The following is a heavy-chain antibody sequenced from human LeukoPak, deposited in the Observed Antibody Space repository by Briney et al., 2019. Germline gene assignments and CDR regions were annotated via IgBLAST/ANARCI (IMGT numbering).Heavy chain of an antibody. V-gene: IGHV3-7*01. Sequence: GGSLRLSCAASGFTFSSYWMSWVRQAPGKGLEWVANVKQDGSEKYYVGSVKGRFTISRDNAKNSLYLQMNSLRAEDTAVYYCARDTAMVTHIDYWGQGTLVTVSS. CDR2: VKQDGSEK. D-gene: IGHD5-18*01. CDR3: ARDTAMVTHIDY. CDR1: GFTFSSYW. J-gene: IGHJ4*02.